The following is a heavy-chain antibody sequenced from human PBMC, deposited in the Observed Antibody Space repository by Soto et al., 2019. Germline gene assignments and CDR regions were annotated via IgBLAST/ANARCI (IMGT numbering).Heavy chain of an antibody. J-gene: IGHJ4*02. V-gene: IGHV1-69*13. Sequence: SVKVSCKASGGTFSSYAISWVRQAPGQGLEWMGGIIPIFGTANYAQKLQGRVTITADESTSTAYMELSSLRSEGTAVYYCARGDGYNLNYWGQGTLVTSPQ. D-gene: IGHD5-12*01. CDR2: IIPIFGTA. CDR1: GGTFSSYA. CDR3: ARGDGYNLNY.